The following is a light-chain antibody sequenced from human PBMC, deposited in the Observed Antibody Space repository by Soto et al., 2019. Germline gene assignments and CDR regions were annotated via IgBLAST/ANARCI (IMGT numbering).Light chain of an antibody. J-gene: IGKJ2*01. V-gene: IGKV3-20*01. CDR2: GAS. Sequence: ENVLTQSPGTLSLSSGERATLSCRASQSVSSSYLTWYQQKPGQAPRLLIYGASSRATDIPDRFSGSGSGTDFTLTISRLEPEDFAVYYCQQYDSSPVTFGQGTKLEIK. CDR3: QQYDSSPVT. CDR1: QSVSSSY.